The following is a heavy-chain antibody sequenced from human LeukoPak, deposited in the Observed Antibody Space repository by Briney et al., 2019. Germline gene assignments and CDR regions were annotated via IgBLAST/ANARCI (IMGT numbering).Heavy chain of an antibody. CDR3: ARTGTNGAFDY. Sequence: GGSLRLSCAASGFTFSTYSMNWVRQAPGKGLEWVSYISGSSNYISYADSVKGRFTISRDNAKNSLYLQMNSLRAEDTAVYYCARTGTNGAFDYWGQGTLVTVSS. J-gene: IGHJ4*02. CDR2: ISGSSNYI. D-gene: IGHD1-1*01. CDR1: GFTFSTYS. V-gene: IGHV3-21*06.